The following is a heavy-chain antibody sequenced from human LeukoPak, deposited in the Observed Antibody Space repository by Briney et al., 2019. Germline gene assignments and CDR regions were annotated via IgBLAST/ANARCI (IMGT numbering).Heavy chain of an antibody. V-gene: IGHV3-74*01. D-gene: IGHD3-3*01. CDR1: EFTFSNYW. J-gene: IGHJ6*03. CDR2: INSDGSNT. CDR3: ARGGFGHNMDV. Sequence: GRSLRLSCVASEFTFSNYWLHWVRQAPGKGPVWVSRINSDGSNTIYADSVKGRFTIPRDNAKNTVYLEMNSLRVEDAAIYYCARGGFGHNMDVWGKGTTVTVSS.